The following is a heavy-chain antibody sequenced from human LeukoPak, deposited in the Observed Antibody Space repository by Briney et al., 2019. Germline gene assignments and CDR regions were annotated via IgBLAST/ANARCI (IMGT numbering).Heavy chain of an antibody. CDR3: ARVKLGYFDL. CDR1: GFTFSTYA. J-gene: IGHJ2*01. V-gene: IGHV3-53*01. CDR2: IYSGGST. D-gene: IGHD1-1*01. Sequence: GGSLRLSCAASGFTFSTYAMTWARQAPGKGLEWVSVIYSGGSTYYADSVKGRFTISRDNSKNTLYLQMNSLRAEDTAVYYCARVKLGYFDLWGRGTLVTVSS.